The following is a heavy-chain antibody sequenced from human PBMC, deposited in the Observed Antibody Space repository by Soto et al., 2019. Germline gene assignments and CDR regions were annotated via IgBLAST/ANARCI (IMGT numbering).Heavy chain of an antibody. D-gene: IGHD3-16*01. V-gene: IGHV3-30*19. CDR3: ARWGTTGGLDV. CDR1: GFTFRSYV. Sequence: QVQLVESGGGVVQPGASLRLSCVGSGFTFRSYVIHWVRQAPGKGLEWVALTSYDGSNKYYDDSVKGRFTISRDNSRNTVDLHMDRLRLEVTALYYCARWGTTGGLDVWGQGKLVSVSS. CDR2: TSYDGSNK. J-gene: IGHJ4*02.